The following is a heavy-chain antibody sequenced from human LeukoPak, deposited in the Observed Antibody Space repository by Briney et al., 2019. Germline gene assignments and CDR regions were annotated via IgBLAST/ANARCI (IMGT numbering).Heavy chain of an antibody. V-gene: IGHV4-34*01. CDR1: GGSFSGYY. CDR2: INHSGST. D-gene: IGHD3-10*01. CDR3: AKNHYYGVLGLFQN. J-gene: IGHJ1*01. Sequence: SETLSLTCAVYGGSFSGYYWSWIRQPPGKGLEWIGEINHSGSTNYNPSLKSRVTISVDTSKNQFSLKLSSVTAADTAVYYCAKNHYYGVLGLFQNWGQGTLVTVSS.